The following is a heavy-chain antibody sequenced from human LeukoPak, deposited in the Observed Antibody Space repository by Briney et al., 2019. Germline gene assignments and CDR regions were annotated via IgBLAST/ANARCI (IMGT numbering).Heavy chain of an antibody. Sequence: SQTLSLTCAISGDSVSSNSATWNWIRQSPSRGLEWLGRTYYRSKWYNDYAVSVKSRITINPDTSKNQFSLQLNSVTAADTAVYYCARGHDYGDYNWFDPWGQGTLVTVSS. CDR1: GDSVSSNSAT. CDR3: ARGHDYGDYNWFDP. CDR2: TYYRSKWYN. V-gene: IGHV6-1*01. D-gene: IGHD4-17*01. J-gene: IGHJ5*02.